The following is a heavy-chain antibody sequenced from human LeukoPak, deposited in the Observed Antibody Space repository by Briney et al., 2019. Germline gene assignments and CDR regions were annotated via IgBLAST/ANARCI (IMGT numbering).Heavy chain of an antibody. CDR2: IWYDGSNK. CDR3: ARDAGRGVALYGMDV. J-gene: IGHJ6*04. CDR1: GFTSSSYG. D-gene: IGHD3-10*01. Sequence: GGSLRLSCAASGFTSSSYGMHWVRQAPGKGLEWVAVIWYDGSNKYYADSVKGRFTISRDNSKNTLYLQMNSLRAEDTAVYYCARDAGRGVALYGMDVWGKGTTVTVSS. V-gene: IGHV3-33*01.